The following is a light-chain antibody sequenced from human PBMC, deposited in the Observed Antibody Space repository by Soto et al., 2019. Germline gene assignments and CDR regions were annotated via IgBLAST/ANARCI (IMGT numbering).Light chain of an antibody. V-gene: IGKV3-15*01. CDR1: QSVSYN. CDR3: QQYNNWPPVYT. CDR2: GAS. Sequence: EIVMTQSPATLSVSPGERATLSCRASQSVSYNLAWYQQKPGQAPRLLIYGASTRATGIPARFSGGGSGTEFTLTISSLQSEDFAVYYCQQYNNWPPVYTFGQGTKLEIK. J-gene: IGKJ2*01.